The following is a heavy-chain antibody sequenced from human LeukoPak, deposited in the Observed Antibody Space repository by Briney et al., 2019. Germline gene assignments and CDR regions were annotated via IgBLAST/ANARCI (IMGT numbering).Heavy chain of an antibody. V-gene: IGHV4-38-2*01. CDR3: ARTPGDAGIAVAGTGLDFDY. CDR1: GASISGSGYY. J-gene: IGHJ4*02. D-gene: IGHD6-19*01. CDR2: IYHSGIT. Sequence: SAALSLICAVSGASISGSGYYLGWTRQPPGEGLEWIQSIYHSGITYYSPSLKSRVTISGDTSKNQFSLKLSSVTAADTAVYYCARTPGDAGIAVAGTGLDFDYWGQGTLVTVSS.